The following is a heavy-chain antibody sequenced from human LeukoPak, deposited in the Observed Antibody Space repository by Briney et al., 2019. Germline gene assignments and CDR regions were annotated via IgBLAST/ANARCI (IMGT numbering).Heavy chain of an antibody. J-gene: IGHJ4*02. CDR3: ARGHLWLQN. V-gene: IGHV3-7*03. CDR2: INQGGSEK. D-gene: IGHD3-3*02. Sequence: GGSLRLSCVASGLTFSNFWMTRVRQAPGEGLEWVASINQGGSEKYYVDSVKGRFIISRDNAKSSLYLQMDSLRAEETAVYHCARGHLWLQNWGQGTLVTVSS. CDR1: GLTFSNFW.